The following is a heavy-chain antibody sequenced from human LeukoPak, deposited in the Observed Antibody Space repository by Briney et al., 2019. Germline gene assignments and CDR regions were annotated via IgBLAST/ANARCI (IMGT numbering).Heavy chain of an antibody. CDR1: GFTFSSYW. V-gene: IGHV3-7*03. CDR3: ARDSWELQLAFDY. D-gene: IGHD1-26*01. Sequence: GGSLRLSCAASGFTFSSYWMSWVRQAPGKGLEWVANIKQDGSEKYYVDSVRGRFTISRDNAKNSLYLQMNSLRAEDTAVYYCARDSWELQLAFDYWGQGTLVAVSS. CDR2: IKQDGSEK. J-gene: IGHJ4*02.